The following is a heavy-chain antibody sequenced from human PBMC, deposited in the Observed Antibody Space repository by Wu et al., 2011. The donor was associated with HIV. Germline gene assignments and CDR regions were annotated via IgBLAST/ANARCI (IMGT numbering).Heavy chain of an antibody. J-gene: IGHJ6*02. V-gene: IGHV1-69*08. Sequence: QVQPLQSGAEVKKPGSSVKVSCKASGGTFGSYTINWVRQAPGQGLEWMGRIFPLFDTINYAQKFQGRVTITADKSTTTAYMELSGLRSEDTAMYYCARVEAQGENYYYYKGLDVWGRRDHGHRLI. CDR2: IFPLFDTI. CDR3: ARVEAQGENYYYYKGLDV. CDR1: GGTFGSYT. D-gene: IGHD3-16*01.